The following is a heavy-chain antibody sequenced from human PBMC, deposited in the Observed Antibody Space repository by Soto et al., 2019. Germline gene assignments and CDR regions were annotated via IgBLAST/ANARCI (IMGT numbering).Heavy chain of an antibody. Sequence: QVQLVQSGAEVKKPGASVKVSCKASGYTFTSYDINWVRQATGQGLAWMGWMNPNSGNTGYAQKFRGRVPMTRNTSISTAYMELSSLRSEDTAVYYCARERTGSTSMDVWGQGTTVTVSS. J-gene: IGHJ6*02. CDR1: GYTFTSYD. CDR2: MNPNSGNT. D-gene: IGHD1-1*01. CDR3: ARERTGSTSMDV. V-gene: IGHV1-8*01.